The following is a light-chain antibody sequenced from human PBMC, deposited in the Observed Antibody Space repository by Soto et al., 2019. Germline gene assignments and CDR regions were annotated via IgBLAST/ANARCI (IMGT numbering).Light chain of an antibody. CDR1: SSNIGAGYD. CDR3: QSYDSSLSGSYV. CDR2: GNS. V-gene: IGLV1-40*01. Sequence: QSVLTQPPSVSGAPGQRVTISCTGSSSNIGAGYDVHWYQQLPGTAPKLLIYGNSNRPSGVPDRFSGSKSGTSASLAITGLQAEDEADYYCQSYDSSLSGSYVFGTGIKVTVL. J-gene: IGLJ1*01.